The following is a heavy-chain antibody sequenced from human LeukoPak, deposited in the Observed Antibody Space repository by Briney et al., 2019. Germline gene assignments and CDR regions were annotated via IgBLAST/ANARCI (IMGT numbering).Heavy chain of an antibody. V-gene: IGHV4-31*03. CDR1: GDSISSGGYY. J-gene: IGHJ3*02. CDR2: IYYSGST. Sequence: SQTLSLTCTVSGDSISSGGYYWIWIRQHPGKGLEWIGYIYYSGSTYHNPSLKSRVTMLVDTSKNQFSLELSSVTAADTAVYYCARGFSTMILAPDAFDIWGQGTMVTVSS. D-gene: IGHD3-22*01. CDR3: ARGFSTMILAPDAFDI.